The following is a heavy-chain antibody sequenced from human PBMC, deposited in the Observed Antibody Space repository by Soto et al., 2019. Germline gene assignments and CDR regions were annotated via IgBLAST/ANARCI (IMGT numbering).Heavy chain of an antibody. Sequence: EVQLVESGGALVQPGGSLRLSCTASGFTFSSFSMNWVRQAPGRGLEWVSYISLSSSSISYAVFVLERLTTCRDNAKKSLYLQMYSLRDDDTAVYYCARGGWNDLFDKWGQGTLFIVSS. V-gene: IGHV3-48*02. CDR1: GFTFSSFS. D-gene: IGHD1-1*01. J-gene: IGHJ4*02. CDR3: ARGGWNDLFDK. CDR2: ISLSSSSI.